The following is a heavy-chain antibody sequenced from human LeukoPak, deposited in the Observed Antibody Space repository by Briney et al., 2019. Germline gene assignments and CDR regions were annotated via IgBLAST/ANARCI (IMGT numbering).Heavy chain of an antibody. D-gene: IGHD1-26*01. CDR2: IYYSGIT. CDR3: ARDQSGSYIFDY. Sequence: SETLSLTCTVFGDSISSYYWSWIRQPPGKGLEWIGSIYYSGITSYNPSPKSRVIISVHTSKNQFSLKLSSVTAADAAVYYCARDQSGSYIFDYWGQGTLVTVSS. CDR1: GDSISSYY. J-gene: IGHJ4*02. V-gene: IGHV4-59*01.